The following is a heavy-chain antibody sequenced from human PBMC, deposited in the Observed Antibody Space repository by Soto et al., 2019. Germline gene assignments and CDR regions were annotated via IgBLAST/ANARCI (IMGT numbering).Heavy chain of an antibody. J-gene: IGHJ6*02. CDR1: GFTFTSYG. CDR2: ISYDGNNK. D-gene: IGHD6-13*01. CDR3: AKALGQQLVLNYGMDV. Sequence: QVQLVESGGGVVQPGTSLRLSCVPSGFTFTSYGMYWVRQAPGKGLEWVAVISYDGNNKYYADSVKGRFTISRDNAKNMLYLQMNSLRPEDTAVYYCAKALGQQLVLNYGMDVWGQGTTVTVSS. V-gene: IGHV3-30*18.